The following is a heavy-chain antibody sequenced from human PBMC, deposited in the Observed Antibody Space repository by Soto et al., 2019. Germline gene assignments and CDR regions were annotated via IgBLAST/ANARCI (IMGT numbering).Heavy chain of an antibody. Sequence: QVQLQQWGAGLLKPSETLSLTCAVSGESFSGYWSWIRQPPGKGLEWIGEINHGGVTVYNPSLKSRVSISVDTSNEQLSLRLNSGTAADTAVYYCARHRSGAYDFDYWGQGTLVTVSS. D-gene: IGHD5-12*01. CDR1: GESFSGY. CDR3: ARHRSGAYDFDY. J-gene: IGHJ4*02. V-gene: IGHV4-34*01. CDR2: INHGGVT.